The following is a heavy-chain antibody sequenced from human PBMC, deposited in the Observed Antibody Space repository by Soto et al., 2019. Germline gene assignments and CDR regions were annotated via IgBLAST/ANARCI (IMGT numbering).Heavy chain of an antibody. Sequence: QVQLVQSGAEMKKLGASVKVSCKASGYSFTHYYVHWVRQAPGQGLEWMGWINPYTSTTTYAPKFEGRISMARDKSVSTAYMELSGLRADDSALYFCARASGSPLKVYAPLGFWGQGTLVDVSS. CDR2: INPYTSTT. CDR1: GYSFTHYY. J-gene: IGHJ4*02. D-gene: IGHD2-8*01. V-gene: IGHV1-2*02. CDR3: ARASGSPLKVYAPLGF.